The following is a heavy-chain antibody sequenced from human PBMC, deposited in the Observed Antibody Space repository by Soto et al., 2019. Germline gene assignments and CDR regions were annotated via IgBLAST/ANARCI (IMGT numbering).Heavy chain of an antibody. CDR1: GFTFSDYG. CDR2: VSYYGTTQ. J-gene: IGHJ4*02. Sequence: AGSLRLSCAASGFTFSDYGMHWVRQAPGKGHEWLAVVSYYGTTQHYADSAKGRFTISRDNFKNTQHLQINSLRGEDTAVYDCAKSEDDSSAYVGYFDYRGQGTMGTVSS. V-gene: IGHV3-30*18. CDR3: AKSEDDSSAYVGYFDY. D-gene: IGHD3-22*01.